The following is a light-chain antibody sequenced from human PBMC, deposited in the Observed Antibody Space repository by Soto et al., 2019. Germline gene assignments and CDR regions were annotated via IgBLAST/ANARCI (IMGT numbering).Light chain of an antibody. CDR2: GNR. CDR3: QAYVYSLTASV. Sequence: QSVLTQPPSVSGAPGQRVTLSCSGNSSNLGAGYDVHWYQQLPGAAPKLVIFGNRNRPSGVPERFSGSKSGTSASLAITGLQAEDLGDYYCQAYVYSLTASVFGGGTKLTVL. J-gene: IGLJ3*02. CDR1: SSNLGAGYD. V-gene: IGLV1-40*01.